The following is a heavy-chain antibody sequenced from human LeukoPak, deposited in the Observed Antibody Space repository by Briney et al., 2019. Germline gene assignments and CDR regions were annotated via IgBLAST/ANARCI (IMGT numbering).Heavy chain of an antibody. V-gene: IGHV4-34*01. D-gene: IGHD3-10*01. CDR1: GGSFSGYY. Sequence: PSETLSFTSAVCGGSFSGYYWSWIRQPPGKGLEWIGEINHSGSTNYNPSLKSRVTISVDTSKNQFSLKLSSVTAAATAVYYCAGADGSGSYSPLDYWGQGTLVTVSS. CDR3: AGADGSGSYSPLDY. J-gene: IGHJ4*02. CDR2: INHSGST.